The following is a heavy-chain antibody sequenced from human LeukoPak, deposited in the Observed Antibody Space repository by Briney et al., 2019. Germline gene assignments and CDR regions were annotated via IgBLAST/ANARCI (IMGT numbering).Heavy chain of an antibody. CDR1: GFTFSSYG. CDR3: AKDQSGWSGYATPGY. CDR2: ISYDGSNK. Sequence: PGGSETLFCAASGFTFSSYGMHWVRQAPGKGLEWVAVISYDGSNKYYADSVKGRFTISRDNSKNTLYLQMNSLRAEDTAIHYCAKDQSGWSGYATPGYWGHRAIVSVSS. J-gene: IGHJ4*03. V-gene: IGHV3-30*18. D-gene: IGHD5-12*01.